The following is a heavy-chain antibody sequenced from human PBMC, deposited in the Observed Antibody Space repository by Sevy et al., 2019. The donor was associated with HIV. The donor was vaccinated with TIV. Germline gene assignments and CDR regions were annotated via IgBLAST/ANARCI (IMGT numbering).Heavy chain of an antibody. V-gene: IGHV3-21*04. CDR2: IIIGSNYI. CDR1: GFTFSSYT. Sequence: GESLKISCAASGFTFSSYTMDWVRQAPGKGLEWVSSIIIGSNYIYYADSLKGRFTISRDNAKNSVFLQMNSLRAEDTAVFYCAKEGGSHYDTSGSFDDWGQGTRVTVSS. CDR3: AKEGGSHYDTSGSFDD. J-gene: IGHJ4*02. D-gene: IGHD3-22*01.